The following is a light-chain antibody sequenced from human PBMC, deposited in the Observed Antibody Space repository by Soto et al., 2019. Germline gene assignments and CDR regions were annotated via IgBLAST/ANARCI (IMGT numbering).Light chain of an antibody. CDR2: STS. J-gene: IGKJ1*01. Sequence: EIVMTQSPATLSVSPGESATLSCRASQSIRKKLAWYQQKPGQAPRLLMHSTSTRATGIPARFSGSGSGTEFTLTISSLQSEDFAVYFCQQYHIWPSWTFGQGTKVELK. CDR3: QQYHIWPSWT. V-gene: IGKV3D-15*01. CDR1: QSIRKK.